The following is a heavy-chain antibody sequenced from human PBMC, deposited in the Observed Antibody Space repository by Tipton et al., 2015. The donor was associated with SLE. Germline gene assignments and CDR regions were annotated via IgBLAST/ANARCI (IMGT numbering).Heavy chain of an antibody. CDR2: MSYSGST. CDR3: ARGGVGGYDYFDH. V-gene: IGHV4-31*11. J-gene: IGHJ4*02. Sequence: TLSLTCDVNGGSRSDDYYWTWIRQHPGKGLEWIGHMSYSGSTYYNPSLKSRITISVDTSKNHFSLKLSSVTAADTAVYYCARGGVGGYDYFDHWGQGTLVTVSS. D-gene: IGHD5-12*01. CDR1: GGSRSDDYY.